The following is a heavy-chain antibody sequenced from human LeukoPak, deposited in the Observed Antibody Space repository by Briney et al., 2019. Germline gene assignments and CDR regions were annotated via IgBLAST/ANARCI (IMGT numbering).Heavy chain of an antibody. Sequence: PGRSLRLSCAASGFTFSSYGMYWVRQAPGKGLEWVAVISFDGSNKYYADSVRGRFTDSRDNSKDTLYLQMNSLRAEDTAVYYCAKDEIGAVAGLLDYWGQGILVTVSS. J-gene: IGHJ4*02. D-gene: IGHD6-19*01. V-gene: IGHV3-30*18. CDR2: ISFDGSNK. CDR3: AKDEIGAVAGLLDY. CDR1: GFTFSSYG.